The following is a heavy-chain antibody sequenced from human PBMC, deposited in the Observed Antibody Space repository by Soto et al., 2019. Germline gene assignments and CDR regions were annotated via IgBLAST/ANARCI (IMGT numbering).Heavy chain of an antibody. CDR3: ARGLYCSGGSCYYYYYMDV. V-gene: IGHV3-66*01. CDR2: IYSGGST. CDR1: EFTVSSNY. Sequence: PGGPLRLSCAASEFTVSSNYMSWVSQAPGKGLEWVSVIYSGGSTYYADSVKGRFTISRDNSKNTLYLQMNSLRAEDTAVYYCARGLYCSGGSCYYYYYMDVWGKGTTVTVSS. D-gene: IGHD2-15*01. J-gene: IGHJ6*03.